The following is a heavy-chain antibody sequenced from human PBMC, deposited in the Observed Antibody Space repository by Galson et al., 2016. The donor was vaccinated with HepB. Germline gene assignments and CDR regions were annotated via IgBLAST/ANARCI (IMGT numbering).Heavy chain of an antibody. CDR2: INHTGST. V-gene: IGHV4-34*01. J-gene: IGHJ5*02. CDR3: TRGARIVAVKYNWFGP. CDR1: GGSFSGYY. D-gene: IGHD5-12*01. Sequence: SETLSLTCAVYGGSFSGYYWTYIRQPPGKGLEWIGEINHTGSTNYNPSLKSRVTMSVDTSKKQVSLKLTSVTAADTAVYYCTRGARIVAVKYNWFGPWGQGTLVTVSS.